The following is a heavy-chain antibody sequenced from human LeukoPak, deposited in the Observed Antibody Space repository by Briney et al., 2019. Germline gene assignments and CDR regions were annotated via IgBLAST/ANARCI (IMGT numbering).Heavy chain of an antibody. V-gene: IGHV5-10-1*01. D-gene: IGHD2-15*01. Sequence: GESLRISCKGPGYSFTSYWISWVRQMPGKGPEWMGRIDPSDSYTNYSPSFQGHVTISADKSISTAYLQWSSLKASDTAMCYCARQVEDIVVVVAATPHYGMDVWGKGTTVTVSS. CDR1: GYSFTSYW. J-gene: IGHJ6*04. CDR2: IDPSDSYT. CDR3: ARQVEDIVVVVAATPHYGMDV.